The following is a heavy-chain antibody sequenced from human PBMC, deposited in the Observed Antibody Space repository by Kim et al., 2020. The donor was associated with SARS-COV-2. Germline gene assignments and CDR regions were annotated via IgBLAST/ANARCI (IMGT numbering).Heavy chain of an antibody. CDR3: AKTSGGYRALNFDY. V-gene: IGHV3-23*01. J-gene: IGHJ4*02. D-gene: IGHD1-26*01. Sequence: YAEPVKRRFTISRDNSMNTLYLKMNSLRADDTAVYYCAKTSGGYRALNFDYWGQGTLVTVSS.